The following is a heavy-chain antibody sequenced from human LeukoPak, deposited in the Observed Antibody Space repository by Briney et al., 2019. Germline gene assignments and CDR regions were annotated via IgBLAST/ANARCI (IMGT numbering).Heavy chain of an antibody. Sequence: SETLSLTCTVSGGSISSYYWSWIRQPPGKGLEWIGYIYYSGSTNYNPSLKSRVTISVDTSKNQFSLKLSSVTAADTAVYYCARGTGYSSGWYIKGDYWGQGTLVTVSS. D-gene: IGHD6-19*01. CDR3: ARGTGYSSGWYIKGDY. J-gene: IGHJ4*02. CDR1: GGSISSYY. CDR2: IYYSGST. V-gene: IGHV4-59*12.